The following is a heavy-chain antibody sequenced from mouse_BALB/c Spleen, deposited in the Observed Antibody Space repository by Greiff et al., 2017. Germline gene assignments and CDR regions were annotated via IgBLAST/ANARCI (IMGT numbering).Heavy chain of an antibody. CDR1: GYTFTSYV. CDR2: INPYNDGT. CDR3: ARRGYYGTSSYAMDY. D-gene: IGHD1-1*01. J-gene: IGHJ4*01. Sequence: EVQGVESGPELVKPGASVKMSCKASGYTFTSYVMHWVKQKPGQGLEWIGYINPYNDGTKYNEKFKGKATLTSDKSSSTAYMELSSLTSEDSAVYYCARRGYYGTSSYAMDYWGQGTSVTVSS. V-gene: IGHV1-14*01.